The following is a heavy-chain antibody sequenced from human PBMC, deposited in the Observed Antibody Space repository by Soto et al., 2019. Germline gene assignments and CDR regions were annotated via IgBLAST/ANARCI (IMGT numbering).Heavy chain of an antibody. V-gene: IGHV3-21*01. CDR2: ISSSSSYI. D-gene: IGHD4-17*01. CDR3: ARWTVTKGYYYYYMDV. CDR1: GFTFSSYS. Sequence: TGGSLRLSCAASGFTFSSYSMNWVRQAPGKGLEWVSSISSSSSYIYYADSVKGRFTISRDNAKNSLYLQMNSLRAEDTAVYYCARWTVTKGYYYYYMDVWGKGTTVTV. J-gene: IGHJ6*03.